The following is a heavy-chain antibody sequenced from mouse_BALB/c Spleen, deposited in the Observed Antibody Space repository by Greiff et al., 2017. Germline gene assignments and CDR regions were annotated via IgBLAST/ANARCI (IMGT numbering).Heavy chain of an antibody. J-gene: IGHJ3*01. V-gene: IGHV5-6*01. CDR3: ARHKGYDGYQAWFAY. CDR1: GFTFSSYG. D-gene: IGHD2-3*01. Sequence: EVQGVESGGDLVKPGGSLKLSCAASGFTFSSYGMSWVRQTPDKRLEWVATISSGGSYTYYPDSVKGRFTISRDNAKNTLYLQMSSLKSEDTAMYYCARHKGYDGYQAWFAYWGQGTLVTVSA. CDR2: ISSGGSYT.